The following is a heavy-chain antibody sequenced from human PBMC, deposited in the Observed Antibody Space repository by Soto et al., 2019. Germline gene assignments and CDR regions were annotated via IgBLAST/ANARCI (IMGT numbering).Heavy chain of an antibody. D-gene: IGHD3-10*01. CDR2: IWYDGSNK. CDR3: ARDRDTMVRGSSSLSK. V-gene: IGHV3-33*01. CDR1: GFTFSSYG. Sequence: GSLRLSCAASGFTFSSYGIHWIRQAPGKGLEWVAVIWYDGSNKYYADSVKGRFTISRDNSKNTLYLQMNSLRAEDTAVYYCARDRDTMVRGSSSLSKWGQGTLVTVSS. J-gene: IGHJ4*02.